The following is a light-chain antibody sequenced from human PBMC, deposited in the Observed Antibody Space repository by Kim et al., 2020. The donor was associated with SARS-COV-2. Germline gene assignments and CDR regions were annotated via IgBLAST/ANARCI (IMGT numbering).Light chain of an antibody. CDR1: QGISSW. CDR3: KQANSLPPT. V-gene: IGKV1D-12*01. J-gene: IGKJ1*01. Sequence: ASVGDRVTITWRASQGISSWLAWYHQMTGTATKLLIYAAASLQSGVPSRLSGSGSGTDFTLTISSLQPEDFATYYCKQANSLPPTFGQGTKVDIK. CDR2: AAA.